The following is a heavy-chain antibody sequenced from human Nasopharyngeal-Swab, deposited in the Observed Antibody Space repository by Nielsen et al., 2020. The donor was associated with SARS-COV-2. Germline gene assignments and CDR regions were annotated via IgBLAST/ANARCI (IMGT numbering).Heavy chain of an antibody. V-gene: IGHV3-30*04. J-gene: IGHJ6*02. CDR3: ASQSIVGGHYYYYAMDV. D-gene: IGHD1-26*01. Sequence: WIRQPPGKGLEWVAVISYDGSNKYYADSVKGRFTISRDNSKNTLYLQMNSLRAEDTAVYYCASQSIVGGHYYYYAMDVWGQGTTVTVSS. CDR2: ISYDGSNK.